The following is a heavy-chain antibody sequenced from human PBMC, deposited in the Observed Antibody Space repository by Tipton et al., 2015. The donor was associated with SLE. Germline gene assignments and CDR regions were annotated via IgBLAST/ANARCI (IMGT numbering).Heavy chain of an antibody. V-gene: IGHV4-39*01. D-gene: IGHD6-19*01. CDR3: ARGKQWLGYFDL. CDR1: GGSISSSSYY. J-gene: IGHJ2*01. Sequence: TLSLTCAVSGGSISSSSYYWGWIRQPPGKGLEWIGSIYYSGSTYYNPSLKSRVTTSVDTSKNQFSLKLGSVTAADTAVYYCARGKQWLGYFDLWGRGTLVTVSS. CDR2: IYYSGST.